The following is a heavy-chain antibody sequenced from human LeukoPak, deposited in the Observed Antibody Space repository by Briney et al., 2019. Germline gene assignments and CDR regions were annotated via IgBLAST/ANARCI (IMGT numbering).Heavy chain of an antibody. V-gene: IGHV3-23*01. J-gene: IGHJ4*02. CDR3: ARDSLASDY. D-gene: IGHD3-16*01. CDR2: ISGSGGST. CDR1: GFTFSSYA. Sequence: GGSLRLSCAASGFTFSSYAMSWVRQAPGKGLEWVSAISGSGGSTYYADSVKGRFTISRDNAKNSLYLQMNSLRAEDTAVYYCARDSLASDYWGQGTLVTVSS.